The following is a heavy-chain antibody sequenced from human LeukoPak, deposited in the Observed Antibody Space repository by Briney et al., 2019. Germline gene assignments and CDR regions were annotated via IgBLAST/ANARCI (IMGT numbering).Heavy chain of an antibody. Sequence: GGSLRLSCAASGFTFSDYYMSWIRQAPGKGLEWVSYISSSGSTIYYADSVKGRFTISRDNAKNSLYLQMNSLRAEDTAVYYCARIPPGYCSSTSRWSLDYWGQGTLVTVSS. J-gene: IGHJ4*02. CDR3: ARIPPGYCSSTSRWSLDY. CDR2: ISSSGSTI. V-gene: IGHV3-11*01. CDR1: GFTFSDYY. D-gene: IGHD2-2*01.